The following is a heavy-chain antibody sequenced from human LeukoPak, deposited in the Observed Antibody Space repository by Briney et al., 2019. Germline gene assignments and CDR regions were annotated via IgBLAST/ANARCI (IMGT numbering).Heavy chain of an antibody. CDR1: GFTFSSYA. CDR3: AREVDTAMAPFDY. D-gene: IGHD5-18*01. J-gene: IGHJ4*02. V-gene: IGHV3-30*04. Sequence: GGPLRLSCAASGFTFSSYAMHWVRQAPGKGLEWVAVISYDGSNKYYADSVKGRFTISRDNSKNTLYLQMNSLRAEDTAVYYCAREVDTAMAPFDYWGQGTLVTVSS. CDR2: ISYDGSNK.